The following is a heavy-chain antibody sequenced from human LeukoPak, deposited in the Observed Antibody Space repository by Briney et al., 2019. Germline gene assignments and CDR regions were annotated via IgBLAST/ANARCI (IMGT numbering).Heavy chain of an antibody. CDR2: ISDDGNTK. CDR1: GFTFNTHT. Sequence: GGSLRLSCSASGFTFNTHTMHWVRQAPGNGLEGVAVISDDGNTKFYADSVKGRFTISRDNSRNALYLQLSSLRAEDTAVFFCARGGETASTKWSMIDYWGQGTLVTV. J-gene: IGHJ4*02. V-gene: IGHV3-30-3*01. D-gene: IGHD3-16*01. CDR3: ARGGETASTKWSMIDY.